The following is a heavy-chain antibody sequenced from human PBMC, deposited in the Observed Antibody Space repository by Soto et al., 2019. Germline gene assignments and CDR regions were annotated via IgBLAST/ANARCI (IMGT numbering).Heavy chain of an antibody. Sequence: QVQLVQSGAEVKKPGASVKVSCKASGYTFNTYGYNWVRQAPGPGLEWMGWISAHTGQTNYAQKFQDRVTMTTDTSTSTVYVELRGLRSDDTAVYYCARDNTVTAPYFYYGMEVWGQGTTVTVYS. J-gene: IGHJ6*02. CDR3: ARDNTVTAPYFYYGMEV. V-gene: IGHV1-18*01. CDR1: GYTFNTYG. D-gene: IGHD4-17*01. CDR2: ISAHTGQT.